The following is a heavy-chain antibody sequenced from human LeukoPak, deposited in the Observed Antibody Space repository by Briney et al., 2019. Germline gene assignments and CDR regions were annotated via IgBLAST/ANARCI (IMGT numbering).Heavy chain of an antibody. J-gene: IGHJ4*02. Sequence: GASVKVSCKASGYTFTTYYIHWVRQAPGQGLEWMGIINPSGGSTNYAQKFQGRVTITADESTSTAYMELSSLRSEDTAVYYCARLRDLPGIAVAGPFDYWGQGTLVTVSS. CDR1: GYTFTTYY. V-gene: IGHV1-46*01. CDR3: ARLRDLPGIAVAGPFDY. CDR2: INPSGGST. D-gene: IGHD6-19*01.